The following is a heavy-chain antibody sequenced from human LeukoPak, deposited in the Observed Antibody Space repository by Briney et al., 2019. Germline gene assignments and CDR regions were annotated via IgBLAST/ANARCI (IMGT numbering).Heavy chain of an antibody. CDR2: IWDDGNNK. D-gene: IGHD2-8*01. CDR1: GFTFTSYG. J-gene: IGHJ5*02. Sequence: PGRSLRLSCAASGFTFTSYGTHWVRQAPGKGLDWVALIWDDGNNKYYADSVKGRFTISRDNSKSTLYLQMNSLRAEDTAVYYCARDNGEWRLNWFDHWGQGTLVTVSS. V-gene: IGHV3-33*01. CDR3: ARDNGEWRLNWFDH.